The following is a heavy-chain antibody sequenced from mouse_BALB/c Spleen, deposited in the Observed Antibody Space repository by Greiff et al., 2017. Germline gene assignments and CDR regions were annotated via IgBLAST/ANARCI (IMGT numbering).Heavy chain of an antibody. J-gene: IGHJ4*01. CDR3: TRAGDSYLPSMDY. D-gene: IGHD5-5*01. CDR2: IYPGNSDT. CDR1: GYSFTSYW. V-gene: IGHV1-5*01. Sequence: EVKLQESGTVLARPGASVKMSCTASGYSFTSYWMHWVKQRPGQGLEWIGNIYPGNSDTSYNQTFKGKAKLTAVTSDSTAYMELSSLTNEDAAVYYITRAGDSYLPSMDYWGQGTSVTVSS.